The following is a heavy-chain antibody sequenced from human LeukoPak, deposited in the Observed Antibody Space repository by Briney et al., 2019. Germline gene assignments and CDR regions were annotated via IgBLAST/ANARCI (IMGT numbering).Heavy chain of an antibody. J-gene: IGHJ4*02. CDR2: INTNTGNP. Sequence: ASVKVSCKASGYTFTSYAMNWVRQAPGQGLEWMGWINTNTGNPTYAQGFTGRFVFSLDTSVSTAYLQISSLKAEDTAVYYCARGGPRVEMATIYFDYWGQGTLVTVSS. V-gene: IGHV7-4-1*02. CDR1: GYTFTSYA. D-gene: IGHD5-24*01. CDR3: ARGGPRVEMATIYFDY.